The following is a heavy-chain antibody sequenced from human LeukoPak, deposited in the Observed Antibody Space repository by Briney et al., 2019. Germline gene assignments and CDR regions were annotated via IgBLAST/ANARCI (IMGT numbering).Heavy chain of an antibody. D-gene: IGHD3-3*01. Sequence: ASVKVSCKASGYTFTGYYMHWVRQAPGQGLEWMGWINPNSGGTNYAQKFQGRVTMTRDTSISTAYMELSRLRSDDTAVYYCARVATYYDFWSGYPVGEILDAFDIWGQGTMVTVSS. CDR1: GYTFTGYY. CDR3: ARVATYYDFWSGYPVGEILDAFDI. J-gene: IGHJ3*02. V-gene: IGHV1-2*02. CDR2: INPNSGGT.